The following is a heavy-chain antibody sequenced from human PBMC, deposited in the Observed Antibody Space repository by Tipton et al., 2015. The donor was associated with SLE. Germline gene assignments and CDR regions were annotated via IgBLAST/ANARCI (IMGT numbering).Heavy chain of an antibody. V-gene: IGHV4-61*09. D-gene: IGHD4-17*01. Sequence: TLSLTCSVSGVSISRGSYFWTWIRQTAGKGLEWVGHIFSTGITDYNPSLKSRVSISADTSKNQFSLNLDSMTAAYTAVYYCARDSHTDYGDFYVDSWGQGTLVTVSS. CDR2: IFSTGIT. CDR1: GVSISRGSYF. J-gene: IGHJ4*02. CDR3: ARDSHTDYGDFYVDS.